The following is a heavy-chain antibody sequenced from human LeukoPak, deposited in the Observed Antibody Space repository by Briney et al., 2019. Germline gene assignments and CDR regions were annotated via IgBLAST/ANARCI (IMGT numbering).Heavy chain of an antibody. J-gene: IGHJ4*02. V-gene: IGHV1-2*02. Sequence: ASVKVSCKASGYTFTGYYMHWVRQAPGQGLEWMGWINPNSGGTNYAQKFQGRVTMTRDTSINTVYMDLSSLRSDDTAVYYCARDRMGDCATTSCYLAYGGQGTQVTVSS. CDR2: INPNSGGT. D-gene: IGHD2-2*01. CDR3: ARDRMGDCATTSCYLAY. CDR1: GYTFTGYY.